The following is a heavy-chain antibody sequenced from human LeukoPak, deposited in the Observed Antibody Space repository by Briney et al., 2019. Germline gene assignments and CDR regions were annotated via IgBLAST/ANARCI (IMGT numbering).Heavy chain of an antibody. V-gene: IGHV1-2*06. Sequence: ASVKVSCKASGYTFTAYYMHWVRQAPGQGLEWMGRIDTNSGGTNYAQKFQGRVTITRDTAIGTAYMELSSVISDEPAVYYCASEAFCAGGSCYLHRVASWGPGTLVTVSS. CDR2: IDTNSGGT. CDR3: ASEAFCAGGSCYLHRVAS. D-gene: IGHD2-15*01. J-gene: IGHJ4*02. CDR1: GYTFTAYY.